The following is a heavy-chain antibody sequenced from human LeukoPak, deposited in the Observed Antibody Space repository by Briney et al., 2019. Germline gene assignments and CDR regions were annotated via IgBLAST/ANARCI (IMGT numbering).Heavy chain of an antibody. D-gene: IGHD6-19*01. CDR2: ISSSSSYI. Sequence: GGSLRLSCAASGFTFSSYSMNWVRQAPGKGLEWVSSISSSSSYIYYADSVKGRFTISRDNAENSLYLQMNSLRAEDTAVYYCAMTPASGVFDYWGQGTLVTVSS. CDR3: AMTPASGVFDY. CDR1: GFTFSSYS. V-gene: IGHV3-21*01. J-gene: IGHJ4*02.